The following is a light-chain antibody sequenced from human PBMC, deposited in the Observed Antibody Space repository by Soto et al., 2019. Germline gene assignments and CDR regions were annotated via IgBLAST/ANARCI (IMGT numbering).Light chain of an antibody. CDR1: QSVSSS. J-gene: IGKJ5*01. CDR2: DAS. CDR3: QQYSGSPIT. V-gene: IGKV3-20*01. Sequence: EIVLTQSPDTLSLSPGERATLSCRASQSVSSSLAWYQQKPGLAPTLLISDASIRASGVPDRFTGGGSGTDFTLTIRRLEPEDFALYYCQQYSGSPITFGQGTRLEI.